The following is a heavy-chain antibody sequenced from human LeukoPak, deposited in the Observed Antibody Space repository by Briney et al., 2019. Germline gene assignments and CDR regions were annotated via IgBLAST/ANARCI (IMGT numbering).Heavy chain of an antibody. D-gene: IGHD3-10*01. CDR2: MYHTGST. CDR1: GDSITGYY. V-gene: IGHV4-38-2*02. CDR3: ARTLFRGVIIAAPFDY. Sequence: TSETLSLTCTVSGDSITGYYWGWIRQPPGKGLEWIGSMYHTGSTYYNPSLKSRVTISIDTSKDQFSLKLTSVTAADTAVYYCARTLFRGVIIAAPFDYWGQGSLVTVSS. J-gene: IGHJ4*02.